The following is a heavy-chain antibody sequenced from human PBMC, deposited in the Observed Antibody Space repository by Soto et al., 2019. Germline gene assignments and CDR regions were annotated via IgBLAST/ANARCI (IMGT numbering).Heavy chain of an antibody. CDR2: ISSSSSTI. CDR3: VRAEGYCSGGSCYGRGDFDY. D-gene: IGHD2-15*01. J-gene: IGHJ4*02. V-gene: IGHV3-48*01. CDR1: GFTFSSYS. Sequence: GGSLRLSCAASGFTFSSYSMNWVRQAPGKGLEWVSYISSSSSTIYYADSVKGRFTISRDNAKNSLYLQMNSLRAEDTAVYYCVRAEGYCSGGSCYGRGDFDYWGQGTLVTVSS.